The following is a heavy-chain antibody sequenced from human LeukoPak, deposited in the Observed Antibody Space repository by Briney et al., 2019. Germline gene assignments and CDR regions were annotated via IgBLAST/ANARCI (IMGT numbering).Heavy chain of an antibody. Sequence: SETLSLTCTVSGGSISSYYWNWIRQPPGKGLEWIGYIYYSGSTNYNPSLKSRVTISLNTSKNQFSLKLSSVTAADTAVYYCARDPSVRKRNWFDPWGQGTLVTVSS. D-gene: IGHD3-10*01. CDR3: ARDPSVRKRNWFDP. J-gene: IGHJ5*02. V-gene: IGHV4-59*01. CDR1: GGSISSYY. CDR2: IYYSGST.